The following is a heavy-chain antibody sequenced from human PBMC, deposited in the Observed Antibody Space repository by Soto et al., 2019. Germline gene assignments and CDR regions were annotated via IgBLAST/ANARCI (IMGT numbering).Heavy chain of an antibody. Sequence: SQTLSLPCAISGDSLSSNSAACNFIRQSPSRGLEWLGKTYYRSNWDNDYADSVKSRITINTDTSKNQFSLQVNSVTPEDTAVYYCARERNTAMVNFMDVWGQGTTVTVSS. V-gene: IGHV6-1*01. CDR1: GDSLSSNSAA. CDR2: TYYRSNWDN. CDR3: ARERNTAMVNFMDV. J-gene: IGHJ6*02. D-gene: IGHD5-18*01.